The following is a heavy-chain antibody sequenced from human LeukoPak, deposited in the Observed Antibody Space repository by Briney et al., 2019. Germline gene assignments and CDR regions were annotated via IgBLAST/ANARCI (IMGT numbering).Heavy chain of an antibody. D-gene: IGHD2-2*01. CDR1: RFTFSSYE. Sequence: GGSLRLSCAASRFTFSSYEMNWVRQAPGKGLEWVSYISGSGIKHYADSVKGRFTISRDNARNTLYLQMNSLRVEDTAVYYCARELVVRAGDYFEYWGQGTLVTVSS. CDR3: ARELVVRAGDYFEY. J-gene: IGHJ4*02. CDR2: ISGSGIK. V-gene: IGHV3-48*03.